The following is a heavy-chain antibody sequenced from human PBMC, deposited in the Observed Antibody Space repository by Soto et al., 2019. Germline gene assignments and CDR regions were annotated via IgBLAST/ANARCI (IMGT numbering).Heavy chain of an antibody. D-gene: IGHD3-16*01. V-gene: IGHV4-59*01. CDR2: IYNSGST. CDR3: ARCRFDYIWGSPAPYLDY. J-gene: IGHJ4*01. Sequence: SETLSLTCTVSGDSISSYYWSWIRQPPGKGLEWIGYIYNSGSTNYNPSLKSRVTISVDTSENQFSLKLSSVTAADTAVYYCARCRFDYIWGSPAPYLDYWGHGALVTVSS. CDR1: GDSISSYY.